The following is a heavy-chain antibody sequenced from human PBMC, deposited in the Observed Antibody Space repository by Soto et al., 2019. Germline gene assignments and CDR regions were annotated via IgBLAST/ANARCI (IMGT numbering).Heavy chain of an antibody. V-gene: IGHV5-51*01. Sequence: GEALKICCARSGYNVNNYWIGWVRQMPGKGLDWMGIIDPSDSDTRYSPSFQGQVTMSADKSMTTAYLQWSSLKASDNAMYYCASGYSSLAAAGFDTWGQRTMVTVSS. J-gene: IGHJ3*01. CDR2: IDPSDSDT. D-gene: IGHD5-12*01. CDR3: ASGYSSLAAAGFDT. CDR1: GYNVNNYW.